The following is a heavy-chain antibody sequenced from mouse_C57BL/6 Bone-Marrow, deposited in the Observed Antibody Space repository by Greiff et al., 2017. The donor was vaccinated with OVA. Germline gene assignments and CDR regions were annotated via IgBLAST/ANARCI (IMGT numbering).Heavy chain of an antibody. D-gene: IGHD2-2*01. V-gene: IGHV1-76*01. CDR1: GYTFTDYY. Sequence: VQLQESGAELVRPGASVKLSCKASGYTFTDYYINWVKQRPGQGLEWIARIYPGSGNTYYNEKFKGKATLTAEKSSSTAYMQLSSLTSEDSAVYFCASMVTTLYWYFDVWGTGTTVTVSS. CDR2: IYPGSGNT. J-gene: IGHJ1*03. CDR3: ASMVTTLYWYFDV.